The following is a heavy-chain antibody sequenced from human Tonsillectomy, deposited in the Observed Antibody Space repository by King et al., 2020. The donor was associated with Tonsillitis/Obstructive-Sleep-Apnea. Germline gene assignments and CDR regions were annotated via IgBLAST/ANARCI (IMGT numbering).Heavy chain of an antibody. D-gene: IGHD3-10*01. Sequence: QLQESGPGLVKPSETLSLTCSVSGGFIYSYYWSWIRQPPGKGLECIGYIYYNGSTNYNPSLKSRVTISVDMSKNQFSLKLRSVTAADTAVYYCARVACGAGGYLGGNHSRAVGGKGT. J-gene: IGHJ1*01. V-gene: IGHV4-59*13. CDR3: ARVACGAGGYLGGNHSRAV. CDR1: GGFIYSYY. CDR2: IYYNGST.